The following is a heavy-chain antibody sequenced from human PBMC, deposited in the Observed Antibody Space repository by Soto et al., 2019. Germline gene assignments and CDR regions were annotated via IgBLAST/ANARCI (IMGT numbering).Heavy chain of an antibody. Sequence: QLQLQESGSGLVKPSQTLSLTCAVSGGSISSSSYSWSWIRQPPGKGLEWIGYIYHSGSTYYNPSLKSRVTISVDRSKNQFSLKLSSVTAADTAVYYCARGMTTVTTIDYWGQGTLVTVSS. V-gene: IGHV4-30-2*01. CDR1: GGSISSSSYS. CDR2: IYHSGST. J-gene: IGHJ4*02. CDR3: ARGMTTVTTIDY. D-gene: IGHD4-4*01.